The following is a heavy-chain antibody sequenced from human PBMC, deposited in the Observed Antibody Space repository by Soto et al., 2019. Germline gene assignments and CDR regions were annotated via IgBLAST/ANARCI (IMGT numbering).Heavy chain of an antibody. J-gene: IGHJ4*02. CDR3: VRDMQSSRLDS. CDR2: IYSDGSP. D-gene: IGHD2-2*01. Sequence: PGGSLRLSCAASGFTVSSNYMAWVRLAPGKGLEWVSVIYSDGSPYYADSVEGRFTISRDNAKNTLYLHMNSLRAEDTAVYYCVRDMQSSRLDSWGQGTVVTVSS. CDR1: GFTVSSNY. V-gene: IGHV3-66*01.